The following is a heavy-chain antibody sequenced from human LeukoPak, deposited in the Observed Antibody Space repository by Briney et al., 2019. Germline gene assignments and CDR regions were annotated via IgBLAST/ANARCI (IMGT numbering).Heavy chain of an antibody. CDR1: SGSISTSNYY. CDR2: IFYTGST. Sequence: SETLSLTCTVSSGSISTSNYYWGWVRQPPGKALEWIGNIFYTGSTYYSPSLKSRVTISLDTSRNQFSLRLNSVTAADTAVYYCARARNTEKTYYYYYYYMDVWGKGTTVTISS. CDR3: ARARNTEKTYYYYYYYMDV. V-gene: IGHV4-39*07. J-gene: IGHJ6*03. D-gene: IGHD1-14*01.